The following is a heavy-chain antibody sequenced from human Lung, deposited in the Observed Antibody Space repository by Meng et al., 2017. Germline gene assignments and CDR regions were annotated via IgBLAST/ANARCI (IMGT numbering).Heavy chain of an antibody. J-gene: IGHJ4*02. Sequence: QVQLQQWGAGLLKPSETLSLTCGVSGGSFSDYYWSWIRQPPGKGLEWIGEINHSGSTNYNPSLESRATISGDTSQNNLSLKLSSVTAADSAVYYCARGPTTMAHDFDYWGQGTLVTVSS. D-gene: IGHD4-11*01. CDR3: ARGPTTMAHDFDY. CDR2: INHSGST. CDR1: GGSFSDYY. V-gene: IGHV4-34*01.